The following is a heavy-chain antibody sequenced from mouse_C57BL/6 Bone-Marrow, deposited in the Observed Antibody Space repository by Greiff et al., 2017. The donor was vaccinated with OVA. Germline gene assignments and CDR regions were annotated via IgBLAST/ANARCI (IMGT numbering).Heavy chain of an antibody. V-gene: IGHV3-8*01. J-gene: IGHJ4*01. CDR2: ISYSGST. D-gene: IGHD2-4*01. Sequence: EVKLQESGPGLAKPSQTLSLTCSVTGYSITSDYWNWIRKFPGNKLEYMGYISYSGSTYYNPSLKSRISITRDTSKNQYYLQLNSVTTEDTATYYCARYRGGYDYDGYAMDYWGQGTSVTVSS. CDR1: GYSITSDY. CDR3: ARYRGGYDYDGYAMDY.